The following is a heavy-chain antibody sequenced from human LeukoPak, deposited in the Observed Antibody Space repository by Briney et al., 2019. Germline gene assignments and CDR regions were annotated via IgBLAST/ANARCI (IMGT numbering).Heavy chain of an antibody. D-gene: IGHD2-2*01. CDR1: GFTFSSYA. V-gene: IGHV3-30-3*01. CDR2: ISYDGSNK. J-gene: IGHJ6*02. Sequence: PGRSLRLSCAASGFTFSSYATHWVRQAPGKGLEWVAVISYDGSNKYYADSVKGRFTISRDNSKNTLYLQMNSLRAEDTAVYYCARDPEYCSSTSCYQYYYYGMDVWGQGTTVTVSS. CDR3: ARDPEYCSSTSCYQYYYYGMDV.